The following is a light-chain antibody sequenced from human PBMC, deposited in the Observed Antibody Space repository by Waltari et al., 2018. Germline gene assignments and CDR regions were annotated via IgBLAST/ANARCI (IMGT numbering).Light chain of an antibody. J-gene: IGKJ2*01. Sequence: DIVMTQSPDSLAVSLGERATINCKSSQSVFYSSKNKNYLAWYQQKPGQAPKLLIYRAATRESGFPDRFSGGGSGTDFTLTISSLQAEDVAVYYCQQYYGNPRTFGQGTKLEIK. V-gene: IGKV4-1*01. CDR3: QQYYGNPRT. CDR1: QSVFYSSKNKNY. CDR2: RAA.